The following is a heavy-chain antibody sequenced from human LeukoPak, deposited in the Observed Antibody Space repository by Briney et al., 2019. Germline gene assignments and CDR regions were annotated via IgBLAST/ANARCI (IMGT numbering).Heavy chain of an antibody. CDR3: ARQPFIMVRGGIRGGDY. Sequence: SETLSLTCAVYGGSFSGYYWSWIRQPPAKGLEWIGEVNHSGSTNYNPSLQSRVTISVDTSKNQFSLKLSSVTAADTAVYYCARQPFIMVRGGIRGGDYWGQGTLVTVSS. J-gene: IGHJ4*02. CDR1: GGSFSGYY. CDR2: VNHSGST. D-gene: IGHD3-10*01. V-gene: IGHV4-34*01.